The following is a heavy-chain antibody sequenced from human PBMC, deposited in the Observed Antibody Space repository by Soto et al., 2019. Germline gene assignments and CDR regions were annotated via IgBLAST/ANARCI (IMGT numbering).Heavy chain of an antibody. Sequence: QVQLVQSGAEVKKPGASVKVSCKASGYTFTSYGISWVRQAPGQGLEWMGWISAYNGNTNYAQKLQGRVTMTTDTSTSTAYMELRSLRSDDTAVYYCARDRMRYCISTSCYRNYYGMDVWGQGTTVTVSS. CDR2: ISAYNGNT. D-gene: IGHD2-2*02. J-gene: IGHJ6*02. CDR3: ARDRMRYCISTSCYRNYYGMDV. CDR1: GYTFTSYG. V-gene: IGHV1-18*01.